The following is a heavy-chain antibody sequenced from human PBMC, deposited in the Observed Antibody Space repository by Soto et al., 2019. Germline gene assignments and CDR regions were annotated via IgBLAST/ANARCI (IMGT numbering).Heavy chain of an antibody. CDR1: GLTISGKKY. CDR3: ATWHEREHAYDV. V-gene: IGHV3-53*01. J-gene: IGHJ3*01. Sequence: QRLSCAAVGLTISGKKYVAWVRQAPGKGLEWVSALYDVDGSFYADSVKGRFTTSSDSSKTTVYLQMNDLRPDDTAVYYCATWHEREHAYDVWGQGXTVTV. D-gene: IGHD1-1*01. CDR2: LYDVDGS.